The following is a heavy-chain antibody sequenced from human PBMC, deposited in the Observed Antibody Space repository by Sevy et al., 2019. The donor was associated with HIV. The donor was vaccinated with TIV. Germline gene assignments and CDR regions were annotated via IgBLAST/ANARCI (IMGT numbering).Heavy chain of an antibody. CDR2: INEDGTYT. Sequence: GGSLRLSCAASGFTFSSFWMHWVRQVPGKGLARVSRINEDGTYTDYAGSVRGRFSISKDDAKNTLYLQMNNLRAEDTAIYYCVGGTAEWLGVDYWGQGTLVTVSS. CDR1: GFTFSSFW. J-gene: IGHJ4*02. V-gene: IGHV3-74*01. CDR3: VGGTAEWLGVDY. D-gene: IGHD1-26*01.